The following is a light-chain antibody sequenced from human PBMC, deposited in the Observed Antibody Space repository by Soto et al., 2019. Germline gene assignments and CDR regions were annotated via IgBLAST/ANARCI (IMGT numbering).Light chain of an antibody. CDR1: SSNIGANYD. J-gene: IGLJ2*01. CDR2: GNT. CDR3: QSYDSSLGDSV. V-gene: IGLV1-40*01. Sequence: QSVLTQPPSVSGAPGQRVTISCTGGSSNIGANYDVHWYQQVPRTAPKLLIYGNTNRPSGVPDRFSGSKSGTSASLAIPGLQAEDEADYYCQSYDSSLGDSVFGGGTKLTVL.